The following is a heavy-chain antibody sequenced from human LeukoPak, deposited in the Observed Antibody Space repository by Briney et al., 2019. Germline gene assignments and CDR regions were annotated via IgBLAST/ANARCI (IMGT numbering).Heavy chain of an antibody. D-gene: IGHD3-10*01. CDR2: IYHSGST. CDR1: GGSISSGGYS. CDR3: ARGSYGGSGSPTELDY. J-gene: IGHJ4*02. V-gene: IGHV4-30-2*01. Sequence: SETPSLTCAVSGGSISSGGYSWSWIRQPPGKGLEWIGYIYHSGSTYYNPSLKSRVTISVDRSKNQFSLKLSSVTAADTAVYYCARGSYGGSGSPTELDYWGQGTLVTVSS.